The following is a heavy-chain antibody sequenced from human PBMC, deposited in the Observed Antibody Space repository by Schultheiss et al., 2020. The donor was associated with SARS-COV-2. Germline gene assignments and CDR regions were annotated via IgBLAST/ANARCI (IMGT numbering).Heavy chain of an antibody. CDR1: GFTFSSYA. V-gene: IGHV3-23*01. CDR2: ISGSGGST. Sequence: GGSLRLSCAASGFTFSSYAMSWVRQAPGKGLEWVSAISGSGGSTYYADSVKGRFTISRDNSKNTLYLQMNSLRAEDTAVYYCARQPNSGSLPFDYWGQGTLVTVSS. J-gene: IGHJ4*02. D-gene: IGHD1-26*01. CDR3: ARQPNSGSLPFDY.